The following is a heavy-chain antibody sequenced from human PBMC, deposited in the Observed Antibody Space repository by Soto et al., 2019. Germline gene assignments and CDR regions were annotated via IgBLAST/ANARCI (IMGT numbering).Heavy chain of an antibody. CDR2: ISSSGSTI. J-gene: IGHJ4*02. V-gene: IGHV3-11*01. Sequence: GGSLRLSCAASGFTFSDYYMSLIRQAPGKGLEWVSYISSSGSTIYYADSVKGRFTISRDNAKNSLYLQMKSLRAEDTAVYYCASLRRYYYDSDWGQGTLVTVSS. D-gene: IGHD3-22*01. CDR3: ASLRRYYYDSD. CDR1: GFTFSDYY.